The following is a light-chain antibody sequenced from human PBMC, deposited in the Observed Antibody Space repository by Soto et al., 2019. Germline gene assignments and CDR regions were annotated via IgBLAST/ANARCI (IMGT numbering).Light chain of an antibody. Sequence: EIVLTQSPATLSLSPGERATLSCRASQSVSSYLAWYQQKPGQAPRLLIYEASNRATGIPARFSGSGSGTDFTLTISSLEPEDFAVYYCQQRSNSPSFGGGTKVEIK. CDR2: EAS. V-gene: IGKV3-11*01. CDR1: QSVSSY. CDR3: QQRSNSPS. J-gene: IGKJ4*01.